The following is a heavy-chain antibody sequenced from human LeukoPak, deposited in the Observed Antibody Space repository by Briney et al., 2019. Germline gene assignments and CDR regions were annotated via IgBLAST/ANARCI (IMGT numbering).Heavy chain of an antibody. Sequence: ASVKVSCRTSGYTFTAYYMHWVRQAPGQGLEWMGWINPKSGGTIYSQSFQGRVTVTRDTSISTAYMELSRLRSDDTAVYFCARENMDSNSFDYWGQGTLVTVSS. CDR3: ARENMDSNSFDY. J-gene: IGHJ4*02. D-gene: IGHD2/OR15-2a*01. CDR1: GYTFTAYY. V-gene: IGHV1-2*02. CDR2: INPKSGGT.